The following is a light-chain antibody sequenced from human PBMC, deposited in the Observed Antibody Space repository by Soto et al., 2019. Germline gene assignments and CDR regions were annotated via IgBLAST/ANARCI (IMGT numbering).Light chain of an antibody. CDR1: SSNIGTNP. J-gene: IGLJ1*01. CDR2: DNK. V-gene: IGLV1-44*01. CDR3: GSWDSSLSAYV. Sequence: QSVLTQPPSASGTPGQRVTISCSGGSSNIGTNPVAWYQQLPGMAPKLLIYDNKKRPSGVPDRFSGSRSGTSASLAITGFQTGDEADYYCGSWDSSLSAYVFGTGTKVTVL.